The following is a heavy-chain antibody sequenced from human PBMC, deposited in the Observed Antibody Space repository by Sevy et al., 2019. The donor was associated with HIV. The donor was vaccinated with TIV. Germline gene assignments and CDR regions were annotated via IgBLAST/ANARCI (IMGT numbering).Heavy chain of an antibody. Sequence: GGSLRLSCAASGFTFTTYAMTWVRQAPGKGLQWVSAISGSGGSTYYADSVEGRFTISRDNSKSTLYLEMKSLRLEDTAIYYCAKGGSGGIDHYGMDVWGQGTTVTVSS. CDR3: AKGGSGGIDHYGMDV. CDR1: GFTFTTYA. D-gene: IGHD6-25*01. CDR2: ISGSGGST. J-gene: IGHJ6*02. V-gene: IGHV3-23*01.